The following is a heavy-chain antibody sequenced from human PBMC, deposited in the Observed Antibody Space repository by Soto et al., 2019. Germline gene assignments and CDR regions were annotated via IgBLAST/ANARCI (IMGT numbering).Heavy chain of an antibody. CDR1: GFTFSRYA. J-gene: IGHJ4*02. V-gene: IGHV3-64D*06. CDR2: ISTNGGST. D-gene: IGHD3-22*01. Sequence: PGGSLRLSCSASGFTFSRYARHWVPQAPGKGLEYVSSISTNGGSTHYADSVKGRFTISRDNSKNTQYLQMSSLRADDTAVYYCVKGEYYYDSSGYYPFDYWGQGP. CDR3: VKGEYYYDSSGYYPFDY.